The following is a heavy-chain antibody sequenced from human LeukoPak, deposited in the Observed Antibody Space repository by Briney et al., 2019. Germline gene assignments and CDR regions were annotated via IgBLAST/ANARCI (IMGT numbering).Heavy chain of an antibody. CDR1: GVSISSSNYF. D-gene: IGHD2-2*02. V-gene: IGHV4-39*07. CDR2: IYLRGSI. J-gene: IGHJ4*02. CDR3: AREDRYCSSTSCYTWDY. Sequence: PSETLSLTCTVSGVSISSSNYFWAWIRQSPGKGLEWIGSIYLRGSISSSPSLKSRVTMSIDASKKQFSLKLTSVTAADTAVYYCAREDRYCSSTSCYTWDYWGQGTLVAV.